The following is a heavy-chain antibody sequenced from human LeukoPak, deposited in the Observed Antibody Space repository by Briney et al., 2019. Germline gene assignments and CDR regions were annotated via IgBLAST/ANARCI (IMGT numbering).Heavy chain of an antibody. J-gene: IGHJ3*02. Sequence: SETLSLTCTVSGGSISSGGYYWSWIRQHPGKGLEWIGYIYYSGSTYYNPSLKSRVTISVDTSKNQFSLKLSSVTAADTAVYYCARDSSMVRAYDAFDIWGQGTMVTVSS. CDR2: IYYSGST. D-gene: IGHD3-10*01. V-gene: IGHV4-31*03. CDR1: GGSISSGGYY. CDR3: ARDSSMVRAYDAFDI.